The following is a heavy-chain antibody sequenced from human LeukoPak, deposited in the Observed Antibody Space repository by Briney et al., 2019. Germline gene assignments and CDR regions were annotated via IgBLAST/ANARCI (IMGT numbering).Heavy chain of an antibody. CDR3: ARDGYSEKYFDY. D-gene: IGHD6-13*01. V-gene: IGHV3-53*01. CDR1: GFTVSSNY. Sequence: GGSLRLSCAASGFTVSSNYMSWVRQAPGKGLEWVSVIYSGGSTYYADSVKGRFTISRDNSKNTLYLQMNSLRAEDTAVYYCARDGYSEKYFDYWGQGTLATVSS. J-gene: IGHJ4*02. CDR2: IYSGGST.